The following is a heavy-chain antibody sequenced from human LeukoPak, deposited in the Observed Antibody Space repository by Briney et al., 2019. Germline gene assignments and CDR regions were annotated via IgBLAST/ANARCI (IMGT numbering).Heavy chain of an antibody. Sequence: GGSLRLSCAASGFTFRNYWMSWVRQAPGKGLEWVANIKQDGSEKYYVDSVKGHFTISRDNAKNSLYLQMNSLRTDDTAVYFCEREGPFDFWGQGTLVTVSS. CDR3: EREGPFDF. CDR2: IKQDGSEK. J-gene: IGHJ4*02. V-gene: IGHV3-7*01. CDR1: GFTFRNYW.